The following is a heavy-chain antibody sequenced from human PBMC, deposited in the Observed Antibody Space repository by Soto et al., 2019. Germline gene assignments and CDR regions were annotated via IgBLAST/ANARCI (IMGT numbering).Heavy chain of an antibody. Sequence: SVKVSCKASGGTFSSYAISWVRQAPGQGLEWMGGIIPIFGTANYAQKFQGRVTITADESTSTAYMELSSLRPEDTAVYYCAREKRYRTSGGWFDPWGQGTLVTVSS. V-gene: IGHV1-69*13. D-gene: IGHD3-9*01. CDR1: GGTFSSYA. CDR2: IIPIFGTA. J-gene: IGHJ5*02. CDR3: AREKRYRTSGGWFDP.